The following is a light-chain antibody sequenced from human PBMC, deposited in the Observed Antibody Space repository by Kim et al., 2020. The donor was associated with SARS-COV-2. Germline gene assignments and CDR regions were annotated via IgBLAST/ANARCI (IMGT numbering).Light chain of an antibody. CDR1: QSISSW. CDR3: QQYNSYSPYT. J-gene: IGKJ2*01. Sequence: DIQMTQSPSTLSASVGDRVTITCRASQSISSWLAWYQQKPGKAPKLLIYDASSLESGVPSRFSGSGSGTEFTLTISSLQPDDFATYYCQQYNSYSPYTFGQGTELEI. CDR2: DAS. V-gene: IGKV1-5*01.